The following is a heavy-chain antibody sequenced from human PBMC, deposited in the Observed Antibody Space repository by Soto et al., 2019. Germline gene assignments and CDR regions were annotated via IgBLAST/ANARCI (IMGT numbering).Heavy chain of an antibody. CDR1: GFSLTTSGVG. J-gene: IGHJ4*02. Sequence: QITLNESGPTVVRPTETLTLTCRFSGFSLTTSGVGVGWIRQSPGKAPEWLALLYWDDDKRYSASLKSRLTITTDTSKNQVVLTVSVLDSTDTATYSCAHRVLRTVFGLVTTTAIYFDFWGQGTPVAFSS. V-gene: IGHV2-5*02. CDR2: LYWDDDK. CDR3: AHRVLRTVFGLVTTTAIYFDF. D-gene: IGHD3-3*01.